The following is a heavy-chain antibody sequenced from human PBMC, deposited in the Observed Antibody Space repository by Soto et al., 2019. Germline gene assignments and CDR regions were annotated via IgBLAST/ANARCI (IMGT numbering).Heavy chain of an antibody. CDR3: ARAHNGGSSYDY. D-gene: IGHD1-26*01. CDR2: ISAYNGNT. J-gene: IGHJ4*01. Sequence: APVEVSCKASGFTLSSYGIRWVRQAPGQGLEWMGWISAYNGNTNYAQKLQGRVTMTTDTSTSTAYMELRSLRSDDTAVYYCARAHNGGSSYDYWGHGTLVTVSS. CDR1: GFTLSSYG. V-gene: IGHV1-18*01.